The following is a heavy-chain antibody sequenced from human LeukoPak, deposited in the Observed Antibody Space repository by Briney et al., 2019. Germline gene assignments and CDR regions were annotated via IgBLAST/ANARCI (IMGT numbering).Heavy chain of an antibody. V-gene: IGHV1-2*06. CDR1: GYTFTGHY. Sequence: ASVKVSCNASGYTFTGHYIHWVRQAPGQGLEWMGRINPNSGGTNYAQKFQGRVTMTRDTSISTAYMELSRLRSDDTAVYYCAREDSSGWYYPDYWGQGTLVTVSS. CDR2: INPNSGGT. J-gene: IGHJ4*02. D-gene: IGHD6-19*01. CDR3: AREDSSGWYYPDY.